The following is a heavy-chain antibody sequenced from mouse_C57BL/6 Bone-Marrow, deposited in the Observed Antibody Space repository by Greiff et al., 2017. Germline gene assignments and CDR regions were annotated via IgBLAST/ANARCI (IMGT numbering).Heavy chain of an antibody. D-gene: IGHD1-1*01. CDR2: IYPGNSDT. Sequence: EVQLQQSGTVLARPGASVKMSCKTSGYTFTSYWMHWVKQRPGRGLEWIGAIYPGNSDTSYNQKFKGKAKLTAVKSASTAYMELSSLTTEDSAVXDCTSCGLFIYAGVANDYWGQGTTLTVSA. J-gene: IGHJ2*01. CDR1: GYTFTSYW. V-gene: IGHV1-5*01. CDR3: TSCGLFIYAGVANDY.